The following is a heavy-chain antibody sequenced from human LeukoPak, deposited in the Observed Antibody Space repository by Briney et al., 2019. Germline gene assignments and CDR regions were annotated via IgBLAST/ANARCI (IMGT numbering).Heavy chain of an antibody. D-gene: IGHD3-10*01. CDR3: ARGQFAYYYDMDV. CDR2: IWYDGSNK. Sequence: RGGSLRLSCAASGFIFSDYGMHWVRQAPGKGLEWVAVIWYDGSNKYYADSVKGRFTISRDNSKNTLYLQMSSLRAEDSAVYYCARGQFAYYYDMDVWGQGTTVIVSS. V-gene: IGHV3-33*01. CDR1: GFIFSDYG. J-gene: IGHJ6*02.